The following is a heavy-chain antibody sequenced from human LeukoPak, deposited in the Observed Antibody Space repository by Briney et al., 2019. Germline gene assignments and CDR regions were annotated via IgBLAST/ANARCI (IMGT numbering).Heavy chain of an antibody. CDR2: IGGSNYYRGST. CDR1: GASISSSAYY. J-gene: IGHJ5*02. Sequence: SETLSLTCAVSGASISSSAYYWGWIRQPPGKGLEWIGSIGGSNYYRGSTYYNPSLKSRVTIHVDTSKDQFSLKLSSVTAADTAVYYCARLETSVTEHNWFDPWGQGTLVTVSS. V-gene: IGHV4-39*01. D-gene: IGHD2-21*02. CDR3: ARLETSVTEHNWFDP.